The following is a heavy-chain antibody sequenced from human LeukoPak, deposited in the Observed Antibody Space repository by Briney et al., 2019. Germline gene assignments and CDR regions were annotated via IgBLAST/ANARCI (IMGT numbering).Heavy chain of an antibody. CDR3: ARSEGSGSTVLHY. V-gene: IGHV4-34*01. D-gene: IGHD3-10*01. CDR2: INHSGTT. J-gene: IGHJ4*02. CDR1: GGSFSGYY. Sequence: PSETLSLTCAVYGGSFSGYYWTLIRQPPGKGLERIGEINHSGTTNYNPSLKSRVTISVDTSKNQFSLKLSSVTAADTAVYFCARSEGSGSTVLHYWGQGTLVTVSS.